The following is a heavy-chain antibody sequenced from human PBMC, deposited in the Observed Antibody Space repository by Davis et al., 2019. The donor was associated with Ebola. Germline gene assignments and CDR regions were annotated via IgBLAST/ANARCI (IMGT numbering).Heavy chain of an antibody. V-gene: IGHV1-69*02. CDR2: IIPILGIA. D-gene: IGHD6-6*01. CDR3: RVSSSSPSFFDY. CDR1: GGTFSSYT. J-gene: IGHJ4*02. Sequence: AASVKVSCKASGGTFSSYTISWVRQAPGQGLEWMGRIIPILGIANYAQKFQGRVTITADKSTSTAYMELSSQRSEDTAVYYCRVSSSSPSFFDYWGQGTLVTVSS.